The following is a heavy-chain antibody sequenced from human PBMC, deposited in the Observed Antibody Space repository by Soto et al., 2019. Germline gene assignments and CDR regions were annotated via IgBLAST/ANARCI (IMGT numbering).Heavy chain of an antibody. CDR1: GGSVSSETHF. D-gene: IGHD2-15*01. J-gene: IGHJ4*02. Sequence: PSETLSLTWAVFGGSVSSETHFWSWIRQPPGKGLEWIGYIYHSGITNSNPSLKGRLTISVDKSTNHFSLSLASVTAADTAISFCPREDMSWTYYFDSWGQGTRVTVSS. CDR3: PREDMSWTYYFDS. CDR2: IYHSGIT. V-gene: IGHV4-61*03.